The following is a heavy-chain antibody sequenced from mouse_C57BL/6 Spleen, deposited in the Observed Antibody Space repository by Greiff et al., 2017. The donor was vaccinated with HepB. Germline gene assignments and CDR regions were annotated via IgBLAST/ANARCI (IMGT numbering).Heavy chain of an antibody. D-gene: IGHD1-1*01. Sequence: VQLQQPGAELVRPGTSVKLSCKASGYTFTSYWMHWVKQRPGQGLEWIGVIDPSDSYTNYNQKFKGKATLTVDTSSSTAYMQLSSLTSEDSAVYYCARRRDYYGIYFDYWGQGTTLTVSS. CDR1: GYTFTSYW. CDR3: ARRRDYYGIYFDY. V-gene: IGHV1-59*01. J-gene: IGHJ2*01. CDR2: IDPSDSYT.